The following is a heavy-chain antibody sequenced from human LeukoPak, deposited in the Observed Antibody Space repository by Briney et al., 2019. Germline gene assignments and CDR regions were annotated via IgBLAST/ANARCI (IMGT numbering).Heavy chain of an antibody. Sequence: PGGSLRLSCAASGFTFSSYAIHWVRQAPGKGLEWVAVISYDGSNKYYADSVKGRFTISRDNAKNLLFLQMNGLRAEDTALYYCARGRSITLLRGVAMSDGFDIWGQGAMVAVSS. CDR2: ISYDGSNK. CDR3: ARGRSITLLRGVAMSDGFDI. CDR1: GFTFSSYA. D-gene: IGHD3-10*01. V-gene: IGHV3-30-3*01. J-gene: IGHJ3*02.